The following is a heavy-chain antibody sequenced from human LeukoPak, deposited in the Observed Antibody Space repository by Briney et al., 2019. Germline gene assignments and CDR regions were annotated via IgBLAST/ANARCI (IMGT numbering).Heavy chain of an antibody. Sequence: GGSLRFSCAASGFTFSSYAMSWVRQAPGKGLEWVSAISGSGGSTYYADSVKGRFTISRDNSKNTLYLQMNSLRAEDTAAYYCAKLRGLQRIFDYWGQGTLVTVSS. V-gene: IGHV3-23*01. J-gene: IGHJ4*02. CDR2: ISGSGGST. CDR1: GFTFSSYA. CDR3: AKLRGLQRIFDY. D-gene: IGHD5-24*01.